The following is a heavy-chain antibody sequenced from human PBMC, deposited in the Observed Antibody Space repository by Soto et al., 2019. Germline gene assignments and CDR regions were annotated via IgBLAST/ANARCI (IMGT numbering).Heavy chain of an antibody. J-gene: IGHJ4*02. Sequence: PGGSLRLSCAASGFTFSSYSMNWVRQAPGKGLEWVSYISSSSSTTYYADSVKGRFTISRDNSKNTLYLQMNSLRAEDTAVYYCARDIVGYCSGGSCSDYWGQGTLVTVSS. CDR2: ISSSSSTT. V-gene: IGHV3-48*01. CDR1: GFTFSSYS. D-gene: IGHD2-15*01. CDR3: ARDIVGYCSGGSCSDY.